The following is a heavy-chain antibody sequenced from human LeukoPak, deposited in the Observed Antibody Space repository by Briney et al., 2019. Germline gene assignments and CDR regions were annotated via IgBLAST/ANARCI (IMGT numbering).Heavy chain of an antibody. CDR3: ARDFLGSSSGD. CDR1: GFTFSSYW. Sequence: GGSLRLSCAASGFTFSSYWMHWVRQAPGKGLVWGSRINSDGSSTSYADSVKGRFTISRDNAKNTLYLQMNSLRAEDTAVYYCARDFLGSSSGDWGQGTLVTVSS. D-gene: IGHD6-6*01. J-gene: IGHJ4*02. CDR2: INSDGSST. V-gene: IGHV3-74*01.